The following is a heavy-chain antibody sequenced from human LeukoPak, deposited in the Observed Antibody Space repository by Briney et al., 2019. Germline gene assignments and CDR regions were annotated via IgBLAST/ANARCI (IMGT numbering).Heavy chain of an antibody. CDR3: ASHYYDSSGSPFDY. D-gene: IGHD3-22*01. J-gene: IGHJ4*02. CDR1: GGSISSYY. V-gene: IGHV4-59*01. CDR2: IYYSGST. Sequence: SETLSLTCTVSGGSISSYYWSWIRQPPGKGLEWIGYIYYSGSTNYNPSLKSRVTISVDTSKNQFPLKLSSVTAADTAVYYCASHYYDSSGSPFDYWGQGTLVTVSS.